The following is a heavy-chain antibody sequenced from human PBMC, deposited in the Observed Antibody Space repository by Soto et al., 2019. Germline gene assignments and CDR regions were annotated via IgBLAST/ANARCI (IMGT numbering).Heavy chain of an antibody. CDR3: ARWTVSANNWFDP. J-gene: IGHJ5*02. CDR2: IRQDGGQI. CDR1: GFTFSSYW. V-gene: IGHV3-7*05. D-gene: IGHD2-8*01. Sequence: EVQLVESGGGLVLPGGSLRLSCAASGFTFSSYWMTWVRQAPGKGLEWVANIRQDGGQIDYVDSVKGRFTISRDNAKNSLYLQMNSLRAEDTAVYYCARWTVSANNWFDPRGQGTLVTVSS.